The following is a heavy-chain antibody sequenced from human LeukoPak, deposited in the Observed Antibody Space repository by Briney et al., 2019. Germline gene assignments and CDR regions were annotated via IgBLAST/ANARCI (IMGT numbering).Heavy chain of an antibody. J-gene: IGHJ4*02. CDR2: IYYSGST. V-gene: IGHV4-39*01. Sequence: SETLSLTCTVSGGSISSSSYYWGWLRQPPGEVLAWIASIYYSGSTYYNPSLKSRVTISVDTPKNQFSLKLSSVTAADTAVYYCARVGLATIDYWGQGTLVTVSS. D-gene: IGHD5-24*01. CDR1: GGSISSSSYY. CDR3: ARVGLATIDY.